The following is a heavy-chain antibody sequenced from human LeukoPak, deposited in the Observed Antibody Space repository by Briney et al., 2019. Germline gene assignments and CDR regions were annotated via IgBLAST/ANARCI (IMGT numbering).Heavy chain of an antibody. V-gene: IGHV3-23*01. D-gene: IGHD6-25*01. CDR1: GFPFSDYY. J-gene: IGHJ4*02. CDR3: AKMGLKQRPYNYFDY. Sequence: PGGSLRLSCAASGFPFSDYYMSWIGQAPGKGLEWVAAISGSGGSTYYADSVKGRFTISRDNSKNTLYLQMNSLRAEDTAVYYCAKMGLKQRPYNYFDYWGQGTLVTVSS. CDR2: ISGSGGST.